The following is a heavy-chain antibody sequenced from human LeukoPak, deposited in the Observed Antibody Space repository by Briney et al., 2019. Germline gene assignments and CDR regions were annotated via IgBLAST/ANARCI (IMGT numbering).Heavy chain of an antibody. D-gene: IGHD1-26*01. CDR2: INPSGGST. J-gene: IGHJ3*02. Sequence: ASVKVSCKASGYTFTSYYMHWVRQAPGQGLEWMGIINPSGGSTSYAQKFQGRVTMTRDTSTSTVYMELSSLRSEDTAVYYCAKDVGPDTFDIWGQGTMVTVSS. CDR3: AKDVGPDTFDI. CDR1: GYTFTSYY. V-gene: IGHV1-46*01.